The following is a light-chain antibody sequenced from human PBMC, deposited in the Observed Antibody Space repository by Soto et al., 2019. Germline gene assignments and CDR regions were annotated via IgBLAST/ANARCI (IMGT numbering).Light chain of an antibody. V-gene: IGLV4-69*01. CDR2: LNSDGSH. CDR1: TEHSSYT. Sequence: QLVLTQSPSASASLRASVKLTCTLSTEHSSYTIVWHQQQPEKGPRYLMRLNSDGSHSKGDGIPDRFSGSSSGAERYLTISSLQSEDEADYYCQTWGTGIQVFGGGTKLTVL. CDR3: QTWGTGIQV. J-gene: IGLJ3*02.